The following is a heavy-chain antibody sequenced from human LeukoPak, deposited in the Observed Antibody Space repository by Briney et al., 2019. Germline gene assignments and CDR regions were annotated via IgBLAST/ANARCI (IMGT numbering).Heavy chain of an antibody. V-gene: IGHV3-23*01. CDR2: ISGSGGST. CDR3: AKESALYYYDRGAFDI. J-gene: IGHJ3*02. Sequence: GGSLRLSCAASGFTVSSNYMSWVRQAPGKGLEWVSAISGSGGSTYYADSVKGRFTISRDNSKNTLYLQMNSLRAEDTAVYYCAKESALYYYDRGAFDIWGQGTMVTVSS. CDR1: GFTVSSNY. D-gene: IGHD3-22*01.